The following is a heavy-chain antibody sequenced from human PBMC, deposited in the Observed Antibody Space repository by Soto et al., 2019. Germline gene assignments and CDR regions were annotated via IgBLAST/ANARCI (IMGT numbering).Heavy chain of an antibody. J-gene: IGHJ5*02. CDR2: ISDSGST. CDR3: AKYQPHDFDP. V-gene: IGHV4-30-4*08. Sequence: SETLSLTCSVSGASIGSGDDYWTWIRQSPGKGLEWIGYISDSGSTFYNPSLRSRLTIALDTSKNHFSLKLNSVTAADTAVYYSAKYQPHDFDPWGQGIPFTVSS. D-gene: IGHD2-2*01. CDR1: GASIGSGDDY.